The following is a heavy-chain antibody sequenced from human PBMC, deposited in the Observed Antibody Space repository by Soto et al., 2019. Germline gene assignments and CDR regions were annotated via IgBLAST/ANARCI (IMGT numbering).Heavy chain of an antibody. CDR1: GFTFDEYT. J-gene: IGHJ6*03. Sequence: EVQLVESGGGLVQPGRSLKLSCAASGFTFDEYTMHWVRQAPGKGLEWVSGINWNSADIGYADSVKGRFAISRDNAKNSLYLQMNSLRAEDTAFHSRVTDGRFLGQMPYYYMDVWGKGTTVTVSS. CDR3: VTDGRFLGQMPYYYMDV. D-gene: IGHD3-3*01. V-gene: IGHV3-9*01. CDR2: INWNSADI.